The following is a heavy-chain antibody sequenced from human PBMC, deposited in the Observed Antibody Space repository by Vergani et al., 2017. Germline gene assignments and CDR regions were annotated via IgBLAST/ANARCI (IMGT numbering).Heavy chain of an antibody. Sequence: QVQLQQWGAGLLKPSETLSLTCAVYGGSFSGYFWNWIRQPPGKGLEWVGEINQNGRTNYNPSLSSRVTISVDTSKSQFSLKLDSVTAADTAIYHCVRYDTDYDAGGFDYWGQGTLVTVSS. V-gene: IGHV4-34*01. J-gene: IGHJ4*02. CDR3: VRYDTDYDAGGFDY. CDR1: GGSFSGYF. CDR2: INQNGRT. D-gene: IGHD5-12*01.